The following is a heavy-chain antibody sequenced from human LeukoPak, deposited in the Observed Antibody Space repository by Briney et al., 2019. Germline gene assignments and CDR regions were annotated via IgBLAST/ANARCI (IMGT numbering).Heavy chain of an antibody. CDR3: ARSHDFWSGSDNWFDP. D-gene: IGHD3-3*01. CDR2: IYTNGST. J-gene: IGHJ5*02. CDR1: GGSISSGFYY. V-gene: IGHV4-61*02. Sequence: SETLPLTCTVSGGSISSGFYYWSWIRQPAGEGLEWIGRIYTNGSTNYSPFLKSRVTISIDTSKNQFSLKLSSVTAADTAVYYCARSHDFWSGSDNWFDPCGQGTLVTVSS.